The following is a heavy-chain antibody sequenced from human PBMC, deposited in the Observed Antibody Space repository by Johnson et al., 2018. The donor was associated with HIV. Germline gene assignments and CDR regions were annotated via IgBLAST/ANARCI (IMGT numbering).Heavy chain of an antibody. J-gene: IGHJ3*02. CDR2: ISYDGNNK. CDR3: ASVPFPRPTSPNYINDAFDI. V-gene: IGHV3-30-3*01. D-gene: IGHD4-11*01. CDR1: GFTFSDYA. Sequence: QVQLVESGGGVVQPGRSLRLSCSASGFTFSDYAMHWVRQAPGKGLEWVAIISYDGNNKYYADSVKGRFTISRDNSKNTLYLQMNSLRLEGTALYYCASVPFPRPTSPNYINDAFDIWGQGTMVTVSS.